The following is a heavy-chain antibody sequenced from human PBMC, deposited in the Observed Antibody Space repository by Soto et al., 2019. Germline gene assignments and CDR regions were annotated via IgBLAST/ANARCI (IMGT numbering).Heavy chain of an antibody. CDR2: IIPIFGTA. CDR1: GGTFSSYA. Sequence: QVQLVQSGAEVKKPGSSVKVSCKASGGTFSSYAISWVRQAPGQGLEWMGGIIPIFGTANYAQKFQGRVTMTADESTSTAYMELSSLRSEDTAVYYCARFWGDIVGARWDAFDIWGQGTMVTVAS. V-gene: IGHV1-69*01. J-gene: IGHJ3*02. D-gene: IGHD1-26*01. CDR3: ARFWGDIVGARWDAFDI.